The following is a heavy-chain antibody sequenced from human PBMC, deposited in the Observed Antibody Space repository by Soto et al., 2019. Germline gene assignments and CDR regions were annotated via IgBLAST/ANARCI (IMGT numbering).Heavy chain of an antibody. CDR2: ISANNGNT. Sequence: QVQLVQSGAEVKKPGASVKVSCKASGYSFTSYGISWVRQAPGQGLEWMGWISANNGNTNYAQKLQGRVTMTTDTSTSTAYMELRSLRSDDTAVYSCARDRSAVTIDWFDPWGQGTLVTVSS. D-gene: IGHD4-17*01. CDR3: ARDRSAVTIDWFDP. CDR1: GYSFTSYG. J-gene: IGHJ5*02. V-gene: IGHV1-18*01.